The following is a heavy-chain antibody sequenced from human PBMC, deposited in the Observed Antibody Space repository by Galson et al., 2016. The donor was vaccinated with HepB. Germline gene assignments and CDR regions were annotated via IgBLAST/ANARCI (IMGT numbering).Heavy chain of an antibody. CDR1: GFTFSSYA. D-gene: IGHD2-2*01. CDR3: ARDPGGYCSTTTCWYYFDS. V-gene: IGHV3-30*04. CDR2: ISYDGTKK. Sequence: SLRLSCAASGFTFSSYAMHWVRQAPGRGLEWVAFISYDGTKKYYSDSVKGRFSISRDNSKNTLYLQMNSLRAEDSAMYYCARDPGGYCSTTTCWYYFDSWGQGTLVTVAS. J-gene: IGHJ4*02.